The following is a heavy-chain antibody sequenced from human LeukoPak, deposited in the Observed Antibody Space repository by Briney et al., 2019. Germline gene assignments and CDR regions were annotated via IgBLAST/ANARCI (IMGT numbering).Heavy chain of an antibody. CDR3: ARDPQVWIQLWLGGWYFDY. V-gene: IGHV3-30-3*01. CDR1: GFTFSSYA. CDR2: ISYDGSNK. D-gene: IGHD5-18*01. J-gene: IGHJ4*02. Sequence: GGSLTLPCAASGFTFSSYAMHWVRHAPGKGLEWVAVISYDGSNKYYADSVKGRFTISRDNSKNTLYLQMNSLRAEDTAVYYCARDPQVWIQLWLGGWYFDYWGQGTLVTVSS.